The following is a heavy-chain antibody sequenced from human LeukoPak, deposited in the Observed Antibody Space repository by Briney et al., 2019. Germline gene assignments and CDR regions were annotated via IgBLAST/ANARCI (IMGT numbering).Heavy chain of an antibody. D-gene: IGHD6-6*01. CDR1: GGSFSGYY. V-gene: IGHV4-34*01. CDR3: ASWRSSSAHYYYYYYMDV. CDR2: INHSGST. Sequence: PSETLSLTCAVYGGSFSGYYWSWVRRPPRKGLGCIGEINHSGSTNYNPSLKSRVTISVDTSKNQFSLKLSSVTAADTAVYYCASWRSSSAHYYYYYYMDVWGKGTTVTVSS. J-gene: IGHJ6*03.